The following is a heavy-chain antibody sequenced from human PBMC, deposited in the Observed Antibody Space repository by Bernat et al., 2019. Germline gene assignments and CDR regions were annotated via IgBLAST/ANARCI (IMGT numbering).Heavy chain of an antibody. J-gene: IGHJ4*02. CDR2: ITGSSSTV. CDR1: GSTFSSYG. V-gene: IGHV3-48*03. Sequence: EVQLLESGGGLVQPGGSLRLSCAASGSTFSSYGMNWVRQAPGKGLEWVSYITGSSSTVYYADSVKGRFTISRDNAKNSLSRQMNSLRAEDTAVYYCAGEVPYFDYWGQGTLVTVSS. CDR3: AGEVPYFDY.